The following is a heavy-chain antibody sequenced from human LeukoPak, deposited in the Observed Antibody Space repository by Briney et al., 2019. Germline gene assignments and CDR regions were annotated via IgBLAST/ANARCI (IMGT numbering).Heavy chain of an antibody. CDR1: GFTFSSYS. J-gene: IGHJ6*02. V-gene: IGHV3-48*04. CDR3: AKLRTSSSWYLDAMDV. CDR2: ISSSSSTI. Sequence: PGGSLRLSCAASGFTFSSYSMNWVRQAPGKGLEWVPYISSSSSTIYYADSVKGRFTISRDNAKNSLYLQMNSLRAEDTALYYCAKLRTSSSWYLDAMDVWGQGTTVTVSS. D-gene: IGHD6-13*01.